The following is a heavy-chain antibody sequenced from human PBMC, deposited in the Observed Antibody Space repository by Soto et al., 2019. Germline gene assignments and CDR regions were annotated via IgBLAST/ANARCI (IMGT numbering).Heavy chain of an antibody. Sequence: QVQLQESGPGLVKTSQTLSLTCTVSGGSINSGDYYWSWIRQHPGKGLEGIGYIYYSGSPYYNPSLKRRGTISVDTSKNQFSLKLSSVTAADTAVYYCAREEVAYYGSGSYNWFDPWGQGTLVTVSS. V-gene: IGHV4-31*03. CDR3: AREEVAYYGSGSYNWFDP. CDR1: GGSINSGDYY. J-gene: IGHJ5*02. D-gene: IGHD3-10*01. CDR2: IYYSGSP.